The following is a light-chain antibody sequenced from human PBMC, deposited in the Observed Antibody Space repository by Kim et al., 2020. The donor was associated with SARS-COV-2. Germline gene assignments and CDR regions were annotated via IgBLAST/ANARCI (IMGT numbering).Light chain of an antibody. V-gene: IGLV1-44*01. CDR1: SSNVGLHF. CDR3: ATWDVSLNGWV. J-gene: IGLJ3*02. CDR2: NDY. Sequence: GQRVPISCSGSSSNVGLHFVNWYQQLPGTAPKVFIYNDYQRPSGVPDRFSGSRSGTSASLAISGLQSEDEADYYCATWDVSLNGWVFGGGTQLTVL.